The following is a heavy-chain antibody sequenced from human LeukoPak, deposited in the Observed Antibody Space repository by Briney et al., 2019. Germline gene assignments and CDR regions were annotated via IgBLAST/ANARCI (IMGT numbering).Heavy chain of an antibody. CDR2: ISGSGGST. V-gene: IGHV3-23*01. J-gene: IGHJ5*02. CDR3: AKVSGLAARSKPNTLNWFDP. CDR1: GFTFSSYA. D-gene: IGHD6-6*01. Sequence: PGGSLRLSCAASGFTFSSYAMSWVRQAPGKGLEWVSAISGSGGSTYYADSVKGRFTISRDNSKNTLYPQMNSLRAEDTAVYYCAKVSGLAARSKPNTLNWFDPWGQGTLVTVSS.